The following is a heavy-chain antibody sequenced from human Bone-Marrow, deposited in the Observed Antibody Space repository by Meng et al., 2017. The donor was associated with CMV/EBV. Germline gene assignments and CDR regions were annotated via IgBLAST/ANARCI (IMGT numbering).Heavy chain of an antibody. CDR1: GGSISSSSYY. Sequence: SETLSLTCTVSGGSISSSSYYWGWIRQPPGKGLEWIGSFYYSGSTYYNPSLKSRVTISVDTSKNQFSLKLSSVTAADTAVYYCARAAGIVVLPAATGYFDYWGQGPLVTVSS. V-gene: IGHV4-39*07. CDR2: FYYSGST. CDR3: ARAAGIVVLPAATGYFDY. J-gene: IGHJ4*02. D-gene: IGHD2-2*01.